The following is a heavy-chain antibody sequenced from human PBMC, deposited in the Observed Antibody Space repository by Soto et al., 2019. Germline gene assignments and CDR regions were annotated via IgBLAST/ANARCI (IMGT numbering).Heavy chain of an antibody. D-gene: IGHD2-15*01. Sequence: LSLTCTVSGGSVSSGSYYWSWIRQPPGKGLEWIGYIYYSGSTNYNPSLKSRVTISVDTSKNQFSLKLSSVTAADTAVYYCARDMGGLPHYYYYYGMDVWGQGTTVTVSS. CDR1: GGSVSSGSYY. CDR3: ARDMGGLPHYYYYYGMDV. CDR2: IYYSGST. V-gene: IGHV4-61*01. J-gene: IGHJ6*02.